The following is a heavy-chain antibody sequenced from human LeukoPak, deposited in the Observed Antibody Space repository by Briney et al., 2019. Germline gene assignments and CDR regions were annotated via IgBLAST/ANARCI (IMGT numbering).Heavy chain of an antibody. Sequence: GGSLRLSCAASGFTFDDYAMHWVRQAPGKGLEGVSGISWNSGSIGYADSVKGRFTISRDNAKNSLYLQMNSLRAEDTALYYCAKVRSIAVAGDAFDIWGQGTMVTVSS. J-gene: IGHJ3*02. V-gene: IGHV3-9*01. CDR3: AKVRSIAVAGDAFDI. CDR2: ISWNSGSI. CDR1: GFTFDDYA. D-gene: IGHD6-19*01.